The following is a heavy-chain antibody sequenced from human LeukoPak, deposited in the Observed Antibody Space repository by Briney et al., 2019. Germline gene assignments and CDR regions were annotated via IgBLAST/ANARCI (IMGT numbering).Heavy chain of an antibody. V-gene: IGHV1-46*01. Sequence: ASVKVSCKASGYTFTSYYMHWVRQAPGQGLGWMGIINPSGGSTSYAQKFQGRVTMTRDMSTSTVYMELSSLRSEDTAVYYCARSKNYGGNHSGFDYWGQGTLVTVSS. CDR3: ARSKNYGGNHSGFDY. CDR2: INPSGGST. J-gene: IGHJ4*02. D-gene: IGHD4-23*01. CDR1: GYTFTSYY.